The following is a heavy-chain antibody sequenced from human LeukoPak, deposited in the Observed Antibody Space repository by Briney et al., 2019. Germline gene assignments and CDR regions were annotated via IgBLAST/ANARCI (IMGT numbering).Heavy chain of an antibody. D-gene: IGHD3-22*01. CDR3: ARVAWDYYDSSGCPSPDAFDI. J-gene: IGHJ3*02. Sequence: ASVKVSCKASGYTFTGYYMHWVRQAPGQGLEWMGWINPNSGGTNYAQKFQGRVTMTRDTSISTAYMELSRLRSDDTAVYYCARVAWDYYDSSGCPSPDAFDIWGQGTMVTVSS. CDR1: GYTFTGYY. V-gene: IGHV1-2*02. CDR2: INPNSGGT.